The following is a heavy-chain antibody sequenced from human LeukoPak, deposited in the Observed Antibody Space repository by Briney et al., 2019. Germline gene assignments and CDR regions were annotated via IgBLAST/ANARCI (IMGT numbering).Heavy chain of an antibody. J-gene: IGHJ5*02. V-gene: IGHV4-4*07. CDR3: ARGLHWNYSWFDP. Sequence: SETLSLTCSVSGGSINSYYWSWIRQPAGKGLEWIGRIYTSGSTNYNPSLKSRVTISVDTSKNQFSLKLSSVTAADTAVYYCARGLHWNYSWFDPWGQGTLVTVSS. D-gene: IGHD1-7*01. CDR1: GGSINSYY. CDR2: IYTSGST.